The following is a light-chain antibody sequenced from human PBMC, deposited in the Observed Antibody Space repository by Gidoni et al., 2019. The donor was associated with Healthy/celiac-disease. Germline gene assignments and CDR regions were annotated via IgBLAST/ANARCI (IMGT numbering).Light chain of an antibody. J-gene: IGKJ2*01. CDR2: AAS. CDR3: QQYYGYPRT. CDR1: QSISTY. V-gene: IGKV1-8*01. Sequence: AIRITPSPSSLSSSTGDAITITCRASQSISTYLAWYQQQPEKAPKLLIYAASTLQSGVPSRFSGSGSGTNFTLTISYLQSEDFATYYCQQYYGYPRTFGQGTKLEIK.